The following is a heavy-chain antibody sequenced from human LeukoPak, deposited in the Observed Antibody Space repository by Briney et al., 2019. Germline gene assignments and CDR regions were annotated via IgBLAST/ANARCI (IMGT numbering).Heavy chain of an antibody. CDR1: GYTMNSGYY. D-gene: IGHD5-18*01. V-gene: IGHV4-38-2*02. Sequence: TSETLSLTCNVSGYTMNSGYYWSWIRQTPGNGLEWIGETTHSGSTDYNPSLKSRVSVSVDTSKNQFSLKLTSVTAADTAVYYCARDGEAAMAFDYWGQGTLVTVSS. CDR3: ARDGEAAMAFDY. CDR2: TTHSGST. J-gene: IGHJ4*02.